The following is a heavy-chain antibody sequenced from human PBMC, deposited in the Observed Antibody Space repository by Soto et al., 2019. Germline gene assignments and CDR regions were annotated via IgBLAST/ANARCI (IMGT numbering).Heavy chain of an antibody. V-gene: IGHV3-21*01. CDR1: GFTFSSYS. Sequence: EVQLVESGGGLVKPGGSLRLSCAASGFTFSSYSMNWVRQAPGKGLEWVSSISSSSSYIYYADSVKGRFTISRDNAKKSLYSQMNSLRAEDTAVYYCARGVYQLSGYCSSTSCSYYFDYWGQGTLVTVSS. CDR2: ISSSSSYI. D-gene: IGHD2-2*01. CDR3: ARGVYQLSGYCSSTSCSYYFDY. J-gene: IGHJ4*02.